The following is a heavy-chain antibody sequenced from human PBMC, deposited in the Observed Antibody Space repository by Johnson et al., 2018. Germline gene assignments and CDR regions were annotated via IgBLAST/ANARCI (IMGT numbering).Heavy chain of an antibody. CDR3: AHGGAFQH. V-gene: IGHV3-30*03. CDR2: ISYDGSNK. J-gene: IGHJ1*01. Sequence: QVQLVQSGGGVVQPGRSLRLSCAASGFTFRSYGMHWVRQAPGKGLEWVAVISYDGSNKYYADSVKGRFTISRDNSKNTLYLQMNSLRAEDTAVYYCAHGGAFQHWGQGTLVTVSS. CDR1: GFTFRSYG.